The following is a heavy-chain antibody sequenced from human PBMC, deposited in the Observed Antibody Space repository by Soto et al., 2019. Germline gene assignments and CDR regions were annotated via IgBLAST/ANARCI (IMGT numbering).Heavy chain of an antibody. D-gene: IGHD2-21*01. V-gene: IGHV3-7*01. CDR3: ARYCACDSIYYCSSDRLDY. CDR1: GFAFNRYY. J-gene: IGHJ4*02. CDR2: VDQDGSAK. Sequence: GGSLRLSCAASGFAFNRYYMSWVRQAPGKGLEWVATVDQDGSAKYYVDSVKGRFTISRDNAKNSLYVQMNSLRGEDTAVYYCARYCACDSIYYCSSDRLDYWGQGTLVTVSS.